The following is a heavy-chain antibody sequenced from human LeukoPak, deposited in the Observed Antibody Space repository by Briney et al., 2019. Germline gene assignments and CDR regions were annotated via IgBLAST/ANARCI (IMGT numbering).Heavy chain of an antibody. CDR3: ARDSRYKQWLAHFDY. CDR2: ISAYTGNT. J-gene: IGHJ4*02. CDR1: GYDFISYG. D-gene: IGHD6-19*01. Sequence: ASVKVSCKASGYDFISYGVDWVRQAPGQGLEWMGWISAYTGNTNYAQNLQGRVAMTTDTSTSTAYMELRSLRSDDTAAYYCARDSRYKQWLAHFDYWGQGTLVTVSS. V-gene: IGHV1-18*01.